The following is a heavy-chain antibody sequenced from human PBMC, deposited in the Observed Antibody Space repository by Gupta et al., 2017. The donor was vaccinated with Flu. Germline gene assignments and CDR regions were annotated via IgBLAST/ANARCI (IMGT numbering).Heavy chain of an antibody. Sequence: FYGGSFSGYYWTWIRQCPGKGLEWIGEVNHGGSTTYNPSFKSRVTISVDTSKNQFSLKLGSVTAADTAVYYCAAQWLGGDGGFDYWGQGNLVTVSS. CDR1: GGSFSGYY. V-gene: IGHV4-34*01. CDR3: AAQWLGGDGGFDY. D-gene: IGHD6-19*01. J-gene: IGHJ4*02. CDR2: VNHGGST.